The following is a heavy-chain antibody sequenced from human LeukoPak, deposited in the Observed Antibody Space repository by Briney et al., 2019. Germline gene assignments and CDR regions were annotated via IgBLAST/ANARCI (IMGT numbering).Heavy chain of an antibody. CDR1: GFTVSSNY. CDR3: ARSEMATIAVDY. J-gene: IGHJ4*02. Sequence: GGSLRLSCAASGFTVSSNYMSWVRQAPGKGLEWVSVIYNGGSTYYADSVKGRFTISRDNSKNTLYLQMNSLRAEDTAVYYCARSEMATIAVDYWGQGTLVTVSS. V-gene: IGHV3-66*01. CDR2: IYNGGST. D-gene: IGHD5-12*01.